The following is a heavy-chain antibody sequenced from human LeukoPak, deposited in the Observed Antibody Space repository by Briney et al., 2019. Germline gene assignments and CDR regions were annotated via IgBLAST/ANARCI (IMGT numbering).Heavy chain of an antibody. V-gene: IGHV1-2*02. CDR3: ARDLILTGYYKGGWFDP. CDR2: INPNSGGT. Sequence: ASVKVSCKASGYTFTGYYMHWVRQAPGQGLEWMGWINPNSGGTNYAQKFQGRVTMTRDTSISTAYMELSRLRSDDTAVYYCARDLILTGYYKGGWFDPWGQGTLVTVSS. J-gene: IGHJ5*02. D-gene: IGHD3-9*01. CDR1: GYTFTGYY.